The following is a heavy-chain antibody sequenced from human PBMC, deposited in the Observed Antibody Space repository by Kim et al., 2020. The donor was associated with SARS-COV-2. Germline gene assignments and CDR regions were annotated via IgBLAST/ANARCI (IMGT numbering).Heavy chain of an antibody. D-gene: IGHD3-10*01. CDR2: ISSSSSYI. J-gene: IGHJ6*02. Sequence: GGSLRLSCAASGFTFSSYSMNWVRQAPGKGLEWVSSISSSSSYIYYADSVKGRFTISRDNAKNSLYLQMNSLRAEDTAVYYCATQNPRLWFPDVMRYYYYGMDVWGQGTTVTVSS. V-gene: IGHV3-21*01. CDR1: GFTFSSYS. CDR3: ATQNPRLWFPDVMRYYYYGMDV.